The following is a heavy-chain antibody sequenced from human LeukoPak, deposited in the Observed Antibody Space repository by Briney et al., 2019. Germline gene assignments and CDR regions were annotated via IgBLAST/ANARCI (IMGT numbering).Heavy chain of an antibody. CDR3: AKAHLLDWLLPFDY. CDR1: EFTFSSYA. D-gene: IGHD3/OR15-3a*01. Sequence: GRSLRLSCAASEFTFSSYAMHWVRQAPGKGLEWVALVSNDGGDKYYADSVKGRFTISRDNTKNTLYLQMNSLRGEDTGVYYCAKAHLLDWLLPFDYWGQGTLVTVSS. V-gene: IGHV3-30*18. J-gene: IGHJ4*02. CDR2: VSNDGGDK.